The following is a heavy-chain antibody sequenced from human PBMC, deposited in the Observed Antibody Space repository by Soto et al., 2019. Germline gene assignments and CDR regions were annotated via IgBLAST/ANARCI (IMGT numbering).Heavy chain of an antibody. D-gene: IGHD1-1*01. V-gene: IGHV4-31*03. CDR2: IYYTGIT. CDR3: ASGHDAYKVRY. CDR1: GGSISSGGTGSY. Sequence: QVQLQESGPGLVKPSQTLSLTCTVSGGSISSGGTGSYWTWIRQLPGKGLEWIGYIYYTGITYYNPSLKSRPTISIDTSENQFSLKLTSGTAADTAVYFCASGHDAYKVRYWGQGTLVTVSS. J-gene: IGHJ4*02.